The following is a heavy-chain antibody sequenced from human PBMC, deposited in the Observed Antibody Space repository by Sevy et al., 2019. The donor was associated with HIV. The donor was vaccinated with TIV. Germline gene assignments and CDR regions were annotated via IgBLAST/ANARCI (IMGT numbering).Heavy chain of an antibody. V-gene: IGHV5-51*01. D-gene: IGHD6-6*01. CDR2: IYPGDSDT. Sequence: GESLKISCKGSGYSFTSYWIGWVRQMPGKGLEWMGIIYPGDSDTRYSPSFQGQVTIPADKSISTAYQQWSSLKASDPAMYYCARGSSSGALLFDYWGQGTLVTVSS. CDR3: ARGSSSGALLFDY. CDR1: GYSFTSYW. J-gene: IGHJ4*02.